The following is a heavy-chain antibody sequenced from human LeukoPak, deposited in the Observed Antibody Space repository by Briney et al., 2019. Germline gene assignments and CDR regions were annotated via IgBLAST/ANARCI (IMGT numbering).Heavy chain of an antibody. V-gene: IGHV3-33*01. CDR3: ARGGISARPDY. D-gene: IGHD6-6*01. Sequence: PGGSLRLSCAASGFSFRGNAMYWVRQAPGKGLEWVAIIWYDGSNEYYADSVKGRFTISRDNSKNTLYLQMNSLRAEDTALYYCARGGISARPDYWGQGTQVTVSS. CDR1: GFSFRGNA. J-gene: IGHJ4*02. CDR2: IWYDGSNE.